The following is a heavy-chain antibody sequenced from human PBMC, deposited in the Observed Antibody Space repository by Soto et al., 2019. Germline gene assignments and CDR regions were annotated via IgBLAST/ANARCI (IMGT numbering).Heavy chain of an antibody. D-gene: IGHD3-22*01. CDR3: EHDITGYLGFDS. V-gene: IGHV2-5*02. CDR1: GFSLTTSGVG. CDR2: IYWDDDK. Sequence: QITLKESGPTLVKPTQTLTLTCTFSGFSLTTSGVGVGCIRQPPGKALEWLALIYWDDDKRYSPSLKSRLTFTKDTPKNQVALTMTNMYPVDTATDFCEHDITGYLGFDSWGQGTLVTVSS. J-gene: IGHJ4*02.